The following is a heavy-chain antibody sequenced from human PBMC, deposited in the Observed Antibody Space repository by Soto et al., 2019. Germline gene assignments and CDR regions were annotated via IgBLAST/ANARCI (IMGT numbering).Heavy chain of an antibody. J-gene: IGHJ6*02. D-gene: IGHD3-16*01. V-gene: IGHV1-69*12. Sequence: QVQLVQSGAEVKKPGSSVKVSCKASGGTFSSYAISWVRQAPGQGLEWMRGIIPIFGTANYAQKLQGRVSISADESTSTAYMELSSLRSEDTAVFYCARGFGMATIWWSGAGYYYYGMDVWGQGTTVTVSS. CDR1: GGTFSSYA. CDR2: IIPIFGTA. CDR3: ARGFGMATIWWSGAGYYYYGMDV.